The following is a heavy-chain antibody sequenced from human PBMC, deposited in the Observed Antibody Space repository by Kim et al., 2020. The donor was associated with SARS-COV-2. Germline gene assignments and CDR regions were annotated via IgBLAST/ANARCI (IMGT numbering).Heavy chain of an antibody. CDR1: GFTFSSYA. CDR2: ISSNGGST. V-gene: IGHV3-64*01. J-gene: IGHJ4*02. CDR3: ARVNYYAGSGYYSD. D-gene: IGHD3-22*01. Sequence: GGSLRLSCAASGFTFSSYAMYWVRQAPGKGLEYVSGISSNGGSTYYANSVKGRFTISRDNSKNTLYLQMGSLRAEDMAVYYCARVNYYAGSGYYSDWGQGTLVTVSS.